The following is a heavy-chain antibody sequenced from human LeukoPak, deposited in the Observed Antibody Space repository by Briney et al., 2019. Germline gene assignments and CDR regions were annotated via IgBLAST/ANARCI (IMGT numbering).Heavy chain of an antibody. CDR2: IIPIFGTA. D-gene: IGHD3-9*01. CDR1: GGTFSSYA. Sequence: GASVKVSCKASGGTFSSYAISWVRQAPGQGLEWMGGIIPIFGTANYAQKFQGRVTITADKSTSTAYMELSSLRSEDTAVYYCARETILTGHDAFDIWGQGTMVTVSS. V-gene: IGHV1-69*06. CDR3: ARETILTGHDAFDI. J-gene: IGHJ3*02.